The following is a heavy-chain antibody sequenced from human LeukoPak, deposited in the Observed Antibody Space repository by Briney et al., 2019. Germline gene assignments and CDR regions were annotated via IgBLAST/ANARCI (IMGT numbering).Heavy chain of an antibody. CDR3: ARAGYSSSWYHFDY. Sequence: SETLSLTCTVSGGSISSYYYWSWIRQPPGKGLEWIGYIYCSGSTNYNPSLKSRVTVSVDTSKNQFSLNLTSVTAADTAVYFCARAGYSSSWYHFDYWGQGALVTVSS. CDR2: IYCSGST. V-gene: IGHV4-59*01. D-gene: IGHD6-13*01. J-gene: IGHJ4*02. CDR1: GGSISSYYY.